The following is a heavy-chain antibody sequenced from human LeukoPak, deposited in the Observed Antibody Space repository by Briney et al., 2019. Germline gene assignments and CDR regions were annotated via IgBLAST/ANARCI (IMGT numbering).Heavy chain of an antibody. D-gene: IGHD1-26*01. CDR2: ISSSSSYI. V-gene: IGHV3-21*01. Sequence: GGSLRLSCAASGFTFSSYSMNWVRQASGKGLEWVSSISSSSSYIYYADSVKGRFTISRDNAKNSLYLQMNSLRAEDTAVYYCARDRSLPYDAFDIWGQGTMVTVSS. CDR3: ARDRSLPYDAFDI. J-gene: IGHJ3*02. CDR1: GFTFSSYS.